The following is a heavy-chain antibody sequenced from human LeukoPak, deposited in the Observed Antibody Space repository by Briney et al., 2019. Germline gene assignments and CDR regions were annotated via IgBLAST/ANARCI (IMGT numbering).Heavy chain of an antibody. J-gene: IGHJ6*03. D-gene: IGHD5-18*01. Sequence: HPGGSLRLSCAASGFTFSSYGVHWVRQAPGKGLEWVAFIRYDGSNKYYADSVKGRFTISRDNAKNSLYLQMNSLRAEDTAVYYCARVPAGYGYGPWEWDYYQYMDVWGTGTTVTVSS. CDR1: GFTFSSYG. CDR2: IRYDGSNK. V-gene: IGHV3-30*02. CDR3: ARVPAGYGYGPWEWDYYQYMDV.